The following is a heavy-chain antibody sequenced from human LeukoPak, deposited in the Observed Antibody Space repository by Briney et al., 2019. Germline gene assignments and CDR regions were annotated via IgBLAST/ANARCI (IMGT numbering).Heavy chain of an antibody. CDR2: ISYDATNK. V-gene: IGHV3-30*03. CDR1: GFTFSYYG. J-gene: IGHJ6*02. CDR3: ARLIPSRYYGMDV. Sequence: GGSLRLSCAASGFTFSYYGIHWVRQAPGKGLEWVAVISYDATNKYYTDSVKGRFTISRDNSKNTLYLQMNSLRAEDTAVYYCARLIPSRYYGMDVWGQGTTVTVSS. D-gene: IGHD2-21*01.